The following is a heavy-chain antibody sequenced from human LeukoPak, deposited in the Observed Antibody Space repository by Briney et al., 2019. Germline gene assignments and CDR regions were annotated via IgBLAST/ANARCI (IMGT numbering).Heavy chain of an antibody. J-gene: IGHJ4*02. CDR1: GFTFSGSA. Sequence: GGSLRLSCAASGFTFSGSAMHWVRQASGQGLEWVGRIRSKANSYATAYAASGKGRFTISRDDSKNTAFLQMNSLKSEDTAVYYCTRLAGDEYFDISRGPDWGQGTLVTVSS. CDR3: TRLAGDEYFDISRGPD. V-gene: IGHV3-73*01. CDR2: IRSKANSYAT. D-gene: IGHD3-9*01.